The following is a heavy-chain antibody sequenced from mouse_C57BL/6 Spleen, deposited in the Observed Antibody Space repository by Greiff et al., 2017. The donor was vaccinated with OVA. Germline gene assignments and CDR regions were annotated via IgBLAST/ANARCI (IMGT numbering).Heavy chain of an antibody. V-gene: IGHV5-9-1*02. D-gene: IGHD2-10*01. J-gene: IGHJ4*01. CDR1: GFTFSSYA. Sequence: EVQRVESGAGLVKPGGSLKLSCAASGFTFSSYAMSWVRQTPEKRLEWVAYISSGGDYIYYADTVKGRFTISRDNARNTLYLQMSSLKSEDTAMYYCTRGDPYYGNYEGAMDYWGQGTSVTVSS. CDR2: ISSGGDYI. CDR3: TRGDPYYGNYEGAMDY.